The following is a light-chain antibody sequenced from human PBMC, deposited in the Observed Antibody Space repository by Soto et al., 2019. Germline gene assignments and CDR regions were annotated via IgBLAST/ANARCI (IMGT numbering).Light chain of an antibody. CDR1: SSDVGGYNY. J-gene: IGLJ3*02. CDR2: EVS. V-gene: IGLV2-8*01. CDR3: KSRTTRNTLV. Sequence: QSALTQPPSASGSRGQSVTISCTGTSSDVGGYNYVSWYQQHPGKAPKLMIYEVSKRPSGVPDRFSGSKSGNTASLTVSGLQAEGETDYYCKSRTTRNTLVFGGGTKVTVL.